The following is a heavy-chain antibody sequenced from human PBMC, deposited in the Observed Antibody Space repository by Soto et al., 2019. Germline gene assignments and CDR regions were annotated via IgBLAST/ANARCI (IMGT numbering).Heavy chain of an antibody. CDR3: AKEFKAAAGTSTYYYYYGMDV. V-gene: IGHV3-23*01. J-gene: IGHJ6*02. Sequence: ACRETVNIYGISLVRKNTGKGLEWVSAISGSGGSTYYADSVKGRFTISRDNSKNTLYLQMNSLRAEDTAVYYCAKEFKAAAGTSTYYYYYGMDVWGQGTTVTVSS. CDR2: ISGSGGST. D-gene: IGHD6-13*01. CDR1: RETVNIYG.